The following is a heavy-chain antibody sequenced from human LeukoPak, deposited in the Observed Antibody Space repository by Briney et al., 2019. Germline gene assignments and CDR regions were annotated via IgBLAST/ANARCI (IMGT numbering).Heavy chain of an antibody. CDR3: ARVVPGDYGDPAYFQH. Sequence: SETLSLTCTVSGGSISSGSYYWSWIRQPAGKGLEWIGRIYTSGSTNYNPSLKSRVTISVDTSKNQFSLKLSSVTAADTAVYYCARVVPGDYGDPAYFQHWGQGTLVTVSS. CDR1: GGSISSGSYY. CDR2: IYTSGST. D-gene: IGHD4-17*01. J-gene: IGHJ1*01. V-gene: IGHV4-61*02.